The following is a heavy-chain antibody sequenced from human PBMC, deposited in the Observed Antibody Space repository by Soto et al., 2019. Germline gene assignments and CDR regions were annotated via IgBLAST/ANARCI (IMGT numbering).Heavy chain of an antibody. V-gene: IGHV1-69*01. D-gene: IGHD1-26*01. Sequence: QVQLVQSGAEVQKPGSSVKLSCTASGGTFSRYGFTWVRQAPGQGFQWMGGIIPIFGTTHYEQNFQGRLSITADESTSTVYMELSSLRSDDTAIYFCARTYYQWDALHYFDFWGQGALVTVSS. CDR3: ARTYYQWDALHYFDF. CDR1: GGTFSRYG. J-gene: IGHJ4*02. CDR2: IIPIFGTT.